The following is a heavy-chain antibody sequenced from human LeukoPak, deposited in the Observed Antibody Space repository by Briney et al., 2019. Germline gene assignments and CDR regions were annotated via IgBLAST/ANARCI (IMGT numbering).Heavy chain of an antibody. J-gene: IGHJ5*02. V-gene: IGHV1-2*02. D-gene: IGHD2-15*01. CDR2: INPKSGGT. CDR1: GYTFTSYG. Sequence: GASVKVSCKASGYTFTSYGISWVRQAPGQGLEWMGWINPKSGGTNYAQKFQGRVTMTTDMSMNTAYMELSRLTSDDTAVYYCARAGGRSWFDPWGQGTLVTVSS. CDR3: ARAGGRSWFDP.